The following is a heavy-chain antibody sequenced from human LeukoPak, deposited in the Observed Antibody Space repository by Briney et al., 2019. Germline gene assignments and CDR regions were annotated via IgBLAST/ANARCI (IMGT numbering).Heavy chain of an antibody. Sequence: PSETLSLTCTVSGGSVSSGSYYWSWIRQPPGKGLEWIGYIYYSGSTNYNPSLKSRVTISVETSKNQFSLKLSSVTAADTAVYYCAYHGSGSYNWFDPWGQGTLVTVSS. CDR1: GGSVSSGSYY. D-gene: IGHD3-10*01. J-gene: IGHJ5*02. V-gene: IGHV4-61*01. CDR3: AYHGSGSYNWFDP. CDR2: IYYSGST.